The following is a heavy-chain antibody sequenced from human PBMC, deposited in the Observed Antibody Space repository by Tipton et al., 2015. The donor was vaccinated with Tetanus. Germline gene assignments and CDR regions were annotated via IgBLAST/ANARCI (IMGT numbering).Heavy chain of an antibody. D-gene: IGHD3-16*01. J-gene: IGHJ4*01. Sequence: TLSLTCTVSGGSISNDNYYWSWIRHPPGKGLEWIGYMFYSGSAYYNPSLKSRITISMDTSRNQFSLNLSSVTAADTAVYYCARGASAASDYLGQGTLVPVSS. V-gene: IGHV4-30-4*01. CDR1: GGSISNDNYY. CDR2: MFYSGSA. CDR3: ARGASAASDY.